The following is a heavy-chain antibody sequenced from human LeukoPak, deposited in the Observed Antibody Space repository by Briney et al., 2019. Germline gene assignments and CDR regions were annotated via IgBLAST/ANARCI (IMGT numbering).Heavy chain of an antibody. CDR3: ATFGIDWSLSY. Sequence: GGSLRLSCAASGFIFSSWWMLWFRQSPGKGPESVSHISNDGGYIVYADSVRGRFTISRDNARNTLYLQMNSLRPDDTCVYYCATFGIDWSLSYWGQGALVTVSS. V-gene: IGHV3-74*01. CDR1: GFIFSSWW. J-gene: IGHJ4*02. CDR2: ISNDGGYI. D-gene: IGHD3-9*01.